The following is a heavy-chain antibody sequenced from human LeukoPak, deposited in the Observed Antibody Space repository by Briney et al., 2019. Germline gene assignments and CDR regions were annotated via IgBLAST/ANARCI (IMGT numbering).Heavy chain of an antibody. J-gene: IGHJ4*02. Sequence: GGSLRLSCAASGFTFSSYAMSWVRQAPGKGLEWASAISGSGGSTYYADSVKGRFTISRDNSKNTLYLQMNSLRAEDTAVYYCAKDRESYGQVNYFDYWGQGTLVTVSS. D-gene: IGHD5-18*01. CDR1: GFTFSSYA. CDR3: AKDRESYGQVNYFDY. CDR2: ISGSGGST. V-gene: IGHV3-23*01.